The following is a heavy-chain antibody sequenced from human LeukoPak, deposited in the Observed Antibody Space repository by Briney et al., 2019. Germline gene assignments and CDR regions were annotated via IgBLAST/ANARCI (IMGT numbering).Heavy chain of an antibody. Sequence: GASVKVSCKASGYTFTSYGISWVRQAPGQGLELMGWICAYNGNTNYAQKLQGRVTMTTDTSTSTAYMELRSLRSDDTAVYYCARAPPFIVVVPAAMVYFDYWGQGTLVTVSS. CDR3: ARAPPFIVVVPAAMVYFDY. D-gene: IGHD2-2*01. V-gene: IGHV1-18*01. CDR2: ICAYNGNT. CDR1: GYTFTSYG. J-gene: IGHJ4*02.